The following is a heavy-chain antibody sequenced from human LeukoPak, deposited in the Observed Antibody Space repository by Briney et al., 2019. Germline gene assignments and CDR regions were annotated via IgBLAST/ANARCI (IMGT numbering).Heavy chain of an antibody. Sequence: SETLSLTCTVSGGSISSSYCSWIRQPAGKGLEWIGRVYSGGSTNYSPSLKSRVTVSLDTSKNQFSLKLSSVTAADTAVYYCARSIDIRFDPWGQGALVTVSS. CDR3: ARSIDIRFDP. CDR2: VYSGGST. D-gene: IGHD5-12*01. CDR1: GGSISSSY. V-gene: IGHV4-4*07. J-gene: IGHJ5*02.